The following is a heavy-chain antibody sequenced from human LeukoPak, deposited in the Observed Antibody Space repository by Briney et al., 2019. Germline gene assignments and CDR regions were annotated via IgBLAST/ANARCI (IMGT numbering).Heavy chain of an antibody. J-gene: IGHJ6*02. CDR2: IYSGGST. V-gene: IGHV3-53*01. CDR3: ARRIVGATTNYYYYGMDV. Sequence: GGSLRLSCAASGFTFSSNYMSWVRQAPGKGLEWVSIIYSGGSTYYADSVKGRFTISRDNSKNTLYLQMNSLRAEDTAVYYCARRIVGATTNYYYYGMDVWGQGTTVTVSS. D-gene: IGHD1-26*01. CDR1: GFTFSSNY.